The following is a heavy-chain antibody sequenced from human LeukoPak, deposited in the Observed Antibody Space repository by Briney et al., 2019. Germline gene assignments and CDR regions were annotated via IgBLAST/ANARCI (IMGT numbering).Heavy chain of an antibody. D-gene: IGHD3-22*01. V-gene: IGHV4-61*02. CDR2: IYTSGST. J-gene: IGHJ4*02. CDR3: ARDTYYYDSSGYRV. CDR1: GGSISSGSYY. Sequence: SETLSLTCTVSGGSISSGSYYWSWIRQPAGKGLEWIGRIYTSGSTNYNPSLKSRVTISVDTSKNQFSLKLSSVTAADTAVYYCARDTYYYDSSGYRVWGQGTLVTVSS.